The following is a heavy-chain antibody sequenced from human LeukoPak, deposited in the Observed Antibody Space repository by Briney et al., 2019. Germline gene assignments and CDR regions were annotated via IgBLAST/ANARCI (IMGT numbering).Heavy chain of an antibody. J-gene: IGHJ4*02. CDR1: GYSISSGYY. D-gene: IGHD1-26*01. Sequence: PSETLSLTCTVSGYSISSGYYWGWIRQPPGKGLEWIGSIYHSGSTYYNPSLKSRVTISVDKSKNQFSLKLSSVTAADTAVYYCASLGAPRPRRSDYWGQGTLVTVSS. CDR2: IYHSGST. V-gene: IGHV4-38-2*02. CDR3: ASLGAPRPRRSDY.